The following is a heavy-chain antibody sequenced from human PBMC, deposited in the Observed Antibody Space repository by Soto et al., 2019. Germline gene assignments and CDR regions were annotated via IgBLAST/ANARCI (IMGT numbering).Heavy chain of an antibody. Sequence: SETLSLTCAVYGGSFSGYYWSWIRQPPGKGLEWIGSIYYSGSTYYNPSLKSRVTISVDTSKNQFSLKLSSVTAADTAVYYCARNGDLTNFDYWGQGTLVTVSS. V-gene: IGHV4-34*01. CDR3: ARNGDLTNFDY. D-gene: IGHD3-10*01. J-gene: IGHJ4*02. CDR2: IYYSGST. CDR1: GGSFSGYY.